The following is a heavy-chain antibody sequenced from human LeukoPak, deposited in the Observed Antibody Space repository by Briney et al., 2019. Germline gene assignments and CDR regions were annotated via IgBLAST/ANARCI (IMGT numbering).Heavy chain of an antibody. J-gene: IGHJ5*02. Sequence: RSGGSLRLSCAASGFTFSSYAMHWVRQAPGKGLEWVSGISWNSGSIGYADSVKGRFTISRDNAKNSLYLQMNSPRAEDTALYYCAKDSEGYSYGPNWFDPWGQGTLVTVSS. V-gene: IGHV3-9*01. D-gene: IGHD5-18*01. CDR3: AKDSEGYSYGPNWFDP. CDR1: GFTFSSYA. CDR2: ISWNSGSI.